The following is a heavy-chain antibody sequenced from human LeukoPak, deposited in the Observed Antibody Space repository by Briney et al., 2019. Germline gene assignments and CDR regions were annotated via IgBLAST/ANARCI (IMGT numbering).Heavy chain of an antibody. Sequence: SETLSLTCGVYGGSFSGYYWNWIRQPPGKGLECIGEINHSGSTNYNPSLKSRVTISVDTSKNQFSLRLSSVTAADTAVYYCARQILFRSERRLQFFDYWGQGTLVTVSS. CDR3: ARQILFRSERRLQFFDY. CDR2: INHSGST. J-gene: IGHJ4*02. V-gene: IGHV4-34*01. CDR1: GGSFSGYY. D-gene: IGHD5-24*01.